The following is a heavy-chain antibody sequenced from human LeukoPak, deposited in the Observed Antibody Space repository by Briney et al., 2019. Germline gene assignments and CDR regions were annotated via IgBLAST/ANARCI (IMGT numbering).Heavy chain of an antibody. CDR1: GYSLTELS. CDR2: FHPEGGET. J-gene: IGHJ6*03. CDR3: MSAFYMDV. V-gene: IGHV1-24*01. Sequence: GASAKVSCKVSGYSLTELSINWARQPPGEGLEWMGGFHPEGGETIHAQKFQGRVTMTADTSTDTAYMELSSLTSDDTAVYYCMSAFYMDVWGEGTTVTVSS. D-gene: IGHD5/OR15-5a*01.